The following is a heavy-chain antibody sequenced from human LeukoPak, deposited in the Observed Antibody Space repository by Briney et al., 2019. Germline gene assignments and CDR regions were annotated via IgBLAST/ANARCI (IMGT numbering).Heavy chain of an antibody. CDR2: ISSSGSTI. Sequence: GGSLRHSCAASGFTFSSYEMNWVRQAPGKGLEWVSYISSSGSTIYYADSVKGRFTISRDNAKNSLYLQMNSLRAEDTAVYYCARGIAVAGTDAFDIWGQGTMVTVSS. J-gene: IGHJ3*02. V-gene: IGHV3-48*03. CDR1: GFTFSSYE. CDR3: ARGIAVAGTDAFDI. D-gene: IGHD6-19*01.